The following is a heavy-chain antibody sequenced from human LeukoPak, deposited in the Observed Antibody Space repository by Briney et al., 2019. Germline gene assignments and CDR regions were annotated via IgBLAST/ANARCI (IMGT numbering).Heavy chain of an antibody. CDR2: INPNSGGT. CDR3: ARRAGHYNGMDV. D-gene: IGHD2-2*02. V-gene: IGHV1-2*02. Sequence: ASVKVSCKASGYSFTDYYMHWVRQAPGQGLEWMGWINPNSGGTNFAEKFQGRVTMTRDTSISTAYMELSRLRPDDTAVYYCARRAGHYNGMDVWGQGTTVTVSS. CDR1: GYSFTDYY. J-gene: IGHJ6*02.